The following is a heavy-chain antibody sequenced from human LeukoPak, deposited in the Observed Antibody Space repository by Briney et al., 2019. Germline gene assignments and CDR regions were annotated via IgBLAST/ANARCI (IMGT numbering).Heavy chain of an antibody. CDR1: GYTFTGYY. CDR2: INPNSGGT. D-gene: IGHD1-26*01. CDR3: ARAPNVGSYLWYYYYMDV. Sequence: VASVKVSCKASGYTFTGYYMHWVRQAPGQGLEWMGWINPNSGGTNYAQKFQGRVTMTRDTSISTAYMELSRLRSDDTAVYYCARAPNVGSYLWYYYYMDVWGKGTTVTVSS. V-gene: IGHV1-2*02. J-gene: IGHJ6*03.